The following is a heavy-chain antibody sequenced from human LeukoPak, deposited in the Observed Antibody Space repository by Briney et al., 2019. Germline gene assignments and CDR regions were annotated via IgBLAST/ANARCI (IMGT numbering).Heavy chain of an antibody. CDR1: GYTFTDYC. CDR3: ARDENPYYYYGMDV. V-gene: IGHV1-2*02. Sequence: ASVKVSCTASGYTFTDYCVHWVRQAPGQGLEWMGWIIPSSGGANYAQNFRGRVTMTRDTSIATAYMELSRLRSDDTAVYYCARDENPYYYYGMDVWGQGTTVTVSS. CDR2: IIPSSGGA. J-gene: IGHJ6*02.